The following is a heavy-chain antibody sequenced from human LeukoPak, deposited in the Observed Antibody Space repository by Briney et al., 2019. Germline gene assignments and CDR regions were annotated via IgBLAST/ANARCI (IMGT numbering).Heavy chain of an antibody. Sequence: GGSLRLSCAASGFTFSSYGMSWVRQAAGKGLEWVSAISASGSSTYYADSVKGRFTISRDNSKNTLSLQMNSLRVEDTALYFCAKGDYHDSSGYYLGDSWGQGTLVTVSS. J-gene: IGHJ4*02. CDR3: AKGDYHDSSGYYLGDS. V-gene: IGHV3-23*01. CDR1: GFTFSSYG. CDR2: ISASGSST. D-gene: IGHD3-22*01.